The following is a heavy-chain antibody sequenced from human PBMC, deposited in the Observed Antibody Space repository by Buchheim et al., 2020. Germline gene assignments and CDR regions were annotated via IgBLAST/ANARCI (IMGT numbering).Heavy chain of an antibody. CDR3: ARMTRSSSWPYYYYGMDV. CDR1: GGSFSGYY. CDR2: INHSGST. V-gene: IGHV4-34*01. Sequence: QVQLQQWGAGLLKPSETLSLTCAVYGGSFSGYYWSWIRQPPGKGLEWIGEINHSGSTNYNPSLKSRVTISVDTSKNQFSLKLSSVTAADTAVYYCARMTRSSSWPYYYYGMDVWGQGTT. J-gene: IGHJ6*02. D-gene: IGHD6-13*01.